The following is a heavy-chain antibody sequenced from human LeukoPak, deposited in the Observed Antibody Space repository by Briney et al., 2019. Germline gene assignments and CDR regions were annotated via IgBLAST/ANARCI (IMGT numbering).Heavy chain of an antibody. D-gene: IGHD6-13*01. Sequence: SETLSLTCAVSGYSISSCYYWGWFRQPPGKGLEWIGCMYHSGSTYYNPSLKSRVTISVDTSKNQFSLKLSSVTAADTAVYNCARPGGSSSPYYYYYMDVWGKGTTVTVSS. V-gene: IGHV4-38-2*01. CDR2: MYHSGST. J-gene: IGHJ6*03. CDR3: ARPGGSSSPYYYYYMDV. CDR1: GYSISSCYY.